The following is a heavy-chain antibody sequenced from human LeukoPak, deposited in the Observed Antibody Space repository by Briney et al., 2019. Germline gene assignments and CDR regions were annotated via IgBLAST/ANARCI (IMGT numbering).Heavy chain of an antibody. CDR3: ARDIRSTKLNPTYYYYYMDV. Sequence: GGSLRLSSAASGFTLSTYDMHWVRQAPGKGLEWVSFIRYDGSDKLYADSVKGRFTISRDNSKNTLYLQMNSLRAEDTAVYYCARDIRSTKLNPTYYYYYMDVWGKGTTVTVSS. J-gene: IGHJ6*03. D-gene: IGHD2-2*01. V-gene: IGHV3-30*02. CDR1: GFTLSTYD. CDR2: IRYDGSDK.